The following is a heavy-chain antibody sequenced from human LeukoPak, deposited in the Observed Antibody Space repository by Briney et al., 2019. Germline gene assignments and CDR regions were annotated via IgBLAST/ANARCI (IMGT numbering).Heavy chain of an antibody. Sequence: PSETLSLTCAVYGGSFSGYYWSWIRQPPGKGLEWIGEINHSGSTNYNPSLKSRVTISVDTSKNQFSLKLSSVTTADTAVYYCARGLSRIPRGKNWFDPWGQGTLVTVSS. D-gene: IGHD2-15*01. CDR3: ARGLSRIPRGKNWFDP. CDR2: INHSGST. J-gene: IGHJ5*02. CDR1: GGSFSGYY. V-gene: IGHV4-34*01.